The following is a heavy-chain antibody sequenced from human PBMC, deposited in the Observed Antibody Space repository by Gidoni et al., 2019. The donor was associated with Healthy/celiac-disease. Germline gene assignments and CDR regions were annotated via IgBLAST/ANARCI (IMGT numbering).Heavy chain of an antibody. D-gene: IGHD4-17*01. CDR1: GFTFSSYA. CDR3: AREMTTVVTLDAFDI. CDR2: ISYDGSNK. Sequence: QVQLVESGGGVVQPGRSLRLSCAASGFTFSSYAMHCVRQAPGKGLECVAVISYDGSNKDYADSVKGRFTISRANSNNTLYLQMNSLRAEDTAVYYCAREMTTVVTLDAFDIWGQGTMVTVSS. J-gene: IGHJ3*02. V-gene: IGHV3-30*04.